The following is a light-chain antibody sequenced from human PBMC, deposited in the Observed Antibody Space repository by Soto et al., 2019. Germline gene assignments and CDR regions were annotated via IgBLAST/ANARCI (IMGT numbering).Light chain of an antibody. Sequence: EIVMTQSPATLSVSPGERATLSCRASQSVNSNLAWYQQKPGQTPRLVIYGASTRATGIPARFSSSGSGTEFTLTISSLQSEDFAVYYCQQYNNWPPRYTFGQGTKLEIK. CDR3: QQYNNWPPRYT. CDR1: QSVNSN. V-gene: IGKV3-15*01. J-gene: IGKJ2*01. CDR2: GAS.